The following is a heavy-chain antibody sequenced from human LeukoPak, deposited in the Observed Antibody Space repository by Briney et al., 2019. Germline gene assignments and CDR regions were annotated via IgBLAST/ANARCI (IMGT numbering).Heavy chain of an antibody. CDR2: INHSGST. V-gene: IGHV4-34*01. J-gene: IGHJ5*02. Sequence: SETLSLTCAVYGGSFSGYYWSWIRQPPGKGLEWIGEINHSGSTNYNPSLKSRVTISVDTSKNQFSLKLSSVTAADTAVYYCAREVITMVRGVERAKNWFDPWGQGTLVTVSS. CDR3: AREVITMVRGVERAKNWFDP. D-gene: IGHD3-10*01. CDR1: GGSFSGYY.